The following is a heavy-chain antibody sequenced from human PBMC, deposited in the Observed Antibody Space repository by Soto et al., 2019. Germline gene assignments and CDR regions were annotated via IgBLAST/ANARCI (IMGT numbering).Heavy chain of an antibody. CDR1: GVTFAHAW. Sequence: EVQLVESGGGLVEPGGSLKISCGTSGVTFAHAWMNWVRQAPGKGLQWVGRITSKSDGGTPDYAAPVKGRFTISRDDSENKVFRQMTSLKTEDTAVYFCTAAYGDYASDYWGQGTLVVVSS. D-gene: IGHD2-2*01. CDR2: ITSKSDGGTP. V-gene: IGHV3-15*01. CDR3: TAAYGDYASDY. J-gene: IGHJ4*02.